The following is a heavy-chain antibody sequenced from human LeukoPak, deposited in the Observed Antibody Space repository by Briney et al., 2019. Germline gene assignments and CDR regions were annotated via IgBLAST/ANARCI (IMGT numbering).Heavy chain of an antibody. V-gene: IGHV3-23*01. CDR3: AKDQVWIVVGSFDY. D-gene: IGHD3-22*01. CDR1: GFTFSSYA. CDR2: ISGSGGST. J-gene: IGHJ4*02. Sequence: GGSLRLSCAASGFTFSSYAMSWVRQAPGKGLEWVSGISGSGGSTYYADSVKGRFTISRDNSKNTLYLQMTSLRAEDAAVYYCAKDQVWIVVGSFDYWGQGTLVTVSS.